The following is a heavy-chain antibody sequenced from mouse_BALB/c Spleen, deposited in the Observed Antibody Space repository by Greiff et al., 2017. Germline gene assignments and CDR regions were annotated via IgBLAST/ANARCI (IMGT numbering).Heavy chain of an antibody. CDR3: TRDEGYGSSYGYAMDY. Sequence: EVMLVESGGGLVKPGGSLKLSCAASGFTFSSYTMSWVRQTPEKRLEWVATISSGGSYTYYPDSVKGRFTISRDNAKNTLYLQMSSLKSEDTAMYYCTRDEGYGSSYGYAMDYWGQGTSVTVSS. CDR2: ISSGGSYT. J-gene: IGHJ4*01. V-gene: IGHV5-6-4*01. D-gene: IGHD1-1*01. CDR1: GFTFSSYT.